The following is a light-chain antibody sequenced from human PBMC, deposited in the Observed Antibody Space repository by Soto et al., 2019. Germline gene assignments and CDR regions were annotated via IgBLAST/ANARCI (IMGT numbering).Light chain of an antibody. Sequence: QAVVTQEPSFSVSPGGTVTLTCALSSGPVFTSSYPNWYQQTPGQAPRTLIFNTNTRSSGVPDRFSGSILGDKAALTITGAQADDASYYYCLLYLGGGIWVFGGGTKLTVL. CDR1: SGPVFTSSY. J-gene: IGLJ3*02. CDR2: NTN. CDR3: LLYLGGGIWV. V-gene: IGLV8-61*01.